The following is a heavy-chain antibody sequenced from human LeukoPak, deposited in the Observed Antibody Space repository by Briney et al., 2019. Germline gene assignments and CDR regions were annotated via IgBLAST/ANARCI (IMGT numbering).Heavy chain of an antibody. D-gene: IGHD5-18*01. J-gene: IGHJ4*02. CDR2: IKQDGSEK. CDR3: ARDTTMAYGFDY. Sequence: PGGSLRLSCVASGFTFSSYWMTWVRQAPGKGLEWVANIKQDGSEKYYGDSVKGRFTIYRDNAKNSLYLQTNSLRAEDTAMYYCARDTTMAYGFDYWGQGTLLTVSS. CDR1: GFTFSSYW. V-gene: IGHV3-7*01.